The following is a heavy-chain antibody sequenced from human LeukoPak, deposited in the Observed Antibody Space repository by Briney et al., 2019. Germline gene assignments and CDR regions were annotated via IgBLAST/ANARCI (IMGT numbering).Heavy chain of an antibody. Sequence: SETLSLTCAVSGGSFSGYYWSWIRQPPGKGLEWIGEINHSGSTNYNPSLKSRVTISVDTSKNQFSLKLSSVTAADTAVYYCARGDLRLVPDYWGQGTLVTVSS. CDR3: ARGDLRLVPDY. J-gene: IGHJ4*02. CDR2: INHSGST. D-gene: IGHD6-19*01. V-gene: IGHV4-34*01. CDR1: GGSFSGYY.